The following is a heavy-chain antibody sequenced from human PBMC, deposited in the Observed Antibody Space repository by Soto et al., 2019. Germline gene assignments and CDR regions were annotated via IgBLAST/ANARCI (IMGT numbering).Heavy chain of an antibody. J-gene: IGHJ4*02. D-gene: IGHD3-22*01. CDR2: IKSKTDGGTT. Sequence: PGGSLRLSCAASGFTFSSYSMNCVRQAPGKGLEWVGRIKSKTDGGTTDYAAPVKGRFTISRDDSKNTLYLQMNSLKTEDTAVYYCTTDPVTMIVVVPSSGWGQGTLVTVSS. CDR1: GFTFSSYS. V-gene: IGHV3-15*07. CDR3: TTDPVTMIVVVPSSG.